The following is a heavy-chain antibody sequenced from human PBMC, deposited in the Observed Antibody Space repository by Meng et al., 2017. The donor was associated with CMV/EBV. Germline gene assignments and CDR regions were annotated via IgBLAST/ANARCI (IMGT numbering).Heavy chain of an antibody. CDR1: GFTFSSYS. V-gene: IGHV3-74*01. J-gene: IGHJ4*02. D-gene: IGHD5-18*01. CDR2: INSDGSST. CDR3: AREQGYRYGSYGNGFDY. Sequence: GESLKISCAASGFTFSSYSMHWVRQAPGKGLEWVSRINSDGSSTSYADSVKGRFTISRDNAKNTLYLQMNSLRAEDTAVYYCAREQGYRYGSYGNGFDYWGQGTLVTVSS.